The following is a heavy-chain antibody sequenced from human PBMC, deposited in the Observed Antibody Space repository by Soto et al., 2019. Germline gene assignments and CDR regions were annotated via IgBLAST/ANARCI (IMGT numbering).Heavy chain of an antibody. CDR3: AKEFCIGGSCYSIFDN. CDR1: GFTFSSYA. D-gene: IGHD2-15*01. J-gene: IGHJ4*02. CDR2: ISGSGGST. Sequence: GGSLRLSCAASGFTFSSYAMSWVRQAPGKGLEWVSAISGSGGSTYYADSVKGRFTISRDNSKNTLHLQMNSLRAEDTAVYYCAKEFCIGGSCYSIFDNWGQGTRVTVSS. V-gene: IGHV3-23*01.